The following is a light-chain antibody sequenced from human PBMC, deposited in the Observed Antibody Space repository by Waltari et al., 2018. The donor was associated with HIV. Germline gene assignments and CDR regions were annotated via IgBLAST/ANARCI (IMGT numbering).Light chain of an antibody. J-gene: IGLJ2*01. CDR2: ANS. V-gene: IGLV1-40*01. Sequence: QSVLTQPPSVSGAPGQRVTISCTGSSSNIGAGYDVHWYQQLPVTAPKLLIYANSNRPSGVAVRVSGSKSSSSPSLAITGLQAEDEAHYYCQSFDSSLTTSGVIFGGGTKLTVL. CDR3: QSFDSSLTTSGVI. CDR1: SSNIGAGYD.